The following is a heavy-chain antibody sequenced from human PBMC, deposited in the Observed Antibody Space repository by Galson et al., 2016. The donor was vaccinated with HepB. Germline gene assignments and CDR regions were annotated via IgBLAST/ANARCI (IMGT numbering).Heavy chain of an antibody. V-gene: IGHV3-21*01. CDR2: ISITSGYK. D-gene: IGHD3-16*01. J-gene: IGHJ2*01. Sequence: SLRLSCAASGFTSSTYSMNWVRQAPGKGLEWVSFISITSGYKYYADSLKGRVTISRDNAKNSLYLQMNSLRAEDTAVYYCARPPEGDRRYFDLWGRGTLVTVSS. CDR3: ARPPEGDRRYFDL. CDR1: GFTSSTYS.